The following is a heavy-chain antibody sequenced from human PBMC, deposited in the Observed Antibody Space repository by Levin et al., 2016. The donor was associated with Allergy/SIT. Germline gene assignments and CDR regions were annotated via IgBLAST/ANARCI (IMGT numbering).Heavy chain of an antibody. D-gene: IGHD3-22*01. Sequence: KVSCKGSGYNFTNFWISWVRQMPGKGLEWMGRIDPSDSYTKYSPSFQGHVTITADKSITTAYLQWSSVKASDTAMYYCARHELEKAYYFDGPGRPGADYWGQGTLVTVSS. CDR2: IDPSDSYT. CDR3: ARHELEKAYYFDGPGRPGADY. CDR1: GYNFTNFW. J-gene: IGHJ4*02. V-gene: IGHV5-10-1*01.